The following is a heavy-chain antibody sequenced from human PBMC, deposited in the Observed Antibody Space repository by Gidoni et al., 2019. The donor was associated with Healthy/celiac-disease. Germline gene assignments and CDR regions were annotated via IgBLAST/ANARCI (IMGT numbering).Heavy chain of an antibody. D-gene: IGHD2-2*01. CDR3: ARGDIVVVPAATLNYYYYGMDV. Sequence: QVQLVQSGDEVKKPGASVKVSCTASGYTFTGYYIHWVRQAPGQGLEWMGWINPNSGGTNYAQKFQGWVTMTRDTSISTAYMELSRLRSDDTAVYYCARGDIVVVPAATLNYYYYGMDVWGQGTTVTVSS. J-gene: IGHJ6*02. CDR1: GYTFTGYY. CDR2: INPNSGGT. V-gene: IGHV1-2*04.